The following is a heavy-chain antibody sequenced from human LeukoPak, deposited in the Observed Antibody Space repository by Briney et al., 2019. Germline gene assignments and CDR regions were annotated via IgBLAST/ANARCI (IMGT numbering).Heavy chain of an antibody. CDR2: IYYSGST. J-gene: IGHJ4*02. D-gene: IGHD6-13*01. V-gene: IGHV4-39*07. CDR3: ASQTGSIAAAGHFDY. CDR1: GGSISSSSYY. Sequence: PSETLSLTCTVSGGSISSSSYYWGWIRQPPGKGLEWIGSIYYSGSTYYNPSLKSRVTISVDTSKNQFSLKLSSVTAADTAVYYCASQTGSIAAAGHFDYWGQGTLVTVSS.